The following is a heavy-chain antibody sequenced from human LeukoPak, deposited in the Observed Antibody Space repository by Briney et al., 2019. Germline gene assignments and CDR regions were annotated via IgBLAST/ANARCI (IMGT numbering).Heavy chain of an antibody. J-gene: IGHJ4*02. CDR1: GFTFDDYA. V-gene: IGHV3-43*02. CDR2: ISGDGGST. Sequence: PGGSLRLSCAASGFTFDDYAMHWVRQAPGKCLEWVSLISGDGGSTYYADSVKGRFTISRDNSKNSLYLQMNSLRTEDTALYYCAKDIPNYYDSSGYSYYFDYWGQGTLVTVSS. CDR3: AKDIPNYYDSSGYSYYFDY. D-gene: IGHD3-22*01.